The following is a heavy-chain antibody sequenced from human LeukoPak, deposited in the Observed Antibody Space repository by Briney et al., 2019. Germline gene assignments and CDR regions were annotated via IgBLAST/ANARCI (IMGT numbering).Heavy chain of an antibody. CDR3: ASRSSYSSSSGSYYYYMDV. Sequence: SVKVSCKXSGGTFSSNAISWVRQAPRQGLEWMGGIIPIFGTANYAQKFQGRVTITADESTSTAYMELSSLRSEDTAVYYCASRSSYSSSSGSYYYYMDVWGKGTTVTVSS. D-gene: IGHD6-6*01. CDR2: IIPIFGTA. V-gene: IGHV1-69*13. CDR1: GGTFSSNA. J-gene: IGHJ6*03.